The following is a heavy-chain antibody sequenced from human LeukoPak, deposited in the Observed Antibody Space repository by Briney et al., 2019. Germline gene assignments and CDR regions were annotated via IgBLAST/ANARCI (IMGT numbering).Heavy chain of an antibody. Sequence: SQTLSLTCTVSGGSISSGSYYWSWIRQPPGKGLEWIGEINHSGSTNYNPSLKSRVTISVDTSKNQFSLKLSSVTAADTAVYYCARGKPNNYWGQGTLVTVSS. CDR2: INHSGST. D-gene: IGHD1/OR15-1a*01. CDR3: ARGKPNNY. CDR1: GGSISSGSYY. V-gene: IGHV4-30-2*01. J-gene: IGHJ4*02.